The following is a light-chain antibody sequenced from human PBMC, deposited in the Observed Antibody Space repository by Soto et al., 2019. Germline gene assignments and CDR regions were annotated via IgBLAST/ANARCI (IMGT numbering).Light chain of an antibody. CDR1: QSISSY. CDR2: DAS. J-gene: IGKJ5*01. CDR3: QQRNFWPIT. Sequence: IVWTQSPATLSLSPGERATLSCRASQSISSYLAWYQQKPGQAPRLLIYDASNRATGIPARFSGSGSGTDFILTISSLEPEDSAVYYCQQRNFWPITFGQGTRLEIK. V-gene: IGKV3-11*01.